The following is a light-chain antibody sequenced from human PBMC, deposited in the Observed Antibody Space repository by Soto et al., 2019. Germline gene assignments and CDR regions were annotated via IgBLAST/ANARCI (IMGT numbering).Light chain of an antibody. CDR3: LQHNSYPFT. J-gene: IGKJ4*01. Sequence: DIQMTQSPSSLSTSVGDRVTITCRASQAIRNDLAWYQQKPGEAPQRLIYAASNLQAGVTSRFSGSGYGTEFTLTISSLQPEDFATYYCLQHNSYPFTFGGGTKVEI. CDR1: QAIRND. V-gene: IGKV1-17*01. CDR2: AAS.